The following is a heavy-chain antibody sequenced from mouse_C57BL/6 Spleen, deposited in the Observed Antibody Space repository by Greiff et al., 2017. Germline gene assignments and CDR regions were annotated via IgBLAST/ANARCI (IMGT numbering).Heavy chain of an antibody. V-gene: IGHV1-55*01. Sequence: QVQLQQPGAELVKPGASVKMSCKASGYTFTSYWITWVKQRPGQGLEWIGDIYPGSGSTNYNEKFKSKATLTVDTSSSTAYMQLSSLTSEDSAVYCCARRGYYGSSYAMDYWGQGTSVTVYS. CDR2: IYPGSGST. J-gene: IGHJ4*01. CDR1: GYTFTSYW. CDR3: ARRGYYGSSYAMDY. D-gene: IGHD1-1*01.